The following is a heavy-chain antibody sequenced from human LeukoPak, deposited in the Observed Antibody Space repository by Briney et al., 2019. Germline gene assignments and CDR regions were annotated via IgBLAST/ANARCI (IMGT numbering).Heavy chain of an antibody. D-gene: IGHD3-9*01. CDR2: INPSGGST. CDR1: GYTFTSYY. V-gene: IGHV1-46*01. Sequence: ASVKVSCKASGYTFTSYYMHWVRQAPGQGLEWMGIINPSGGSTSYAQKFQGRVTMTRDTSTNTVYMELSSLRSEDTAVYYCARDRLTSPRYYYYGMDVWGQGTTVTVSS. CDR3: ARDRLTSPRYYYYGMDV. J-gene: IGHJ6*02.